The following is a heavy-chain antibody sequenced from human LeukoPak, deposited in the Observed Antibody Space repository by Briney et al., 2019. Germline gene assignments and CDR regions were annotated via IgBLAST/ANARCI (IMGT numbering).Heavy chain of an antibody. D-gene: IGHD5-18*01. CDR1: GYTFTSYA. V-gene: IGHV1-18*01. CDR2: ISAYNGNT. CDR3: ASSPAIRQLWLQGGAFDI. Sequence: GGSLRLSCAASGYTFTSYAMHWVRQAPGQRLEWMGWISAYNGNTNYAQKLQGRVTMTTDTSTSKAYMELRSLRSDDTAVYYCASSPAIRQLWLQGGAFDIWGQGTMVTVSS. J-gene: IGHJ3*02.